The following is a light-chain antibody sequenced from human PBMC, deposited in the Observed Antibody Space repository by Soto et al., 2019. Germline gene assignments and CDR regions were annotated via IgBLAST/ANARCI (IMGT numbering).Light chain of an antibody. Sequence: QSVLTQPPSVSAAPGQKVTISCSGSSTNIGNSYVSWYQQLPGTAPKLLIYDNHVRPSGITDRFSGSKSGTSATLGITGLLTGDEADYYCATWDFTLSGWVFGRGTKLIVL. CDR1: STNIGNSY. V-gene: IGLV1-51*01. CDR3: ATWDFTLSGWV. CDR2: DNH. J-gene: IGLJ3*02.